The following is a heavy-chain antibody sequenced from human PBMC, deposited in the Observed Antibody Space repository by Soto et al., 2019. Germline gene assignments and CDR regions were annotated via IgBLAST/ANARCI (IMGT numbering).Heavy chain of an antibody. D-gene: IGHD6-19*01. CDR1: GFTFSSYA. CDR3: ARTRIAVAGMYYYYYYGMDV. J-gene: IGHJ6*02. V-gene: IGHV3-30-3*01. CDR2: ISYDGSNK. Sequence: VGSLRLSCAASGFTFSSYAMHWVRQAPGKGLEWVAVISYDGSNKYYADSVKGRFTISRDNSKNTLYLQMNSLRAEDTAVYYCARTRIAVAGMYYYYYYGMDVWGQGTTVTVSS.